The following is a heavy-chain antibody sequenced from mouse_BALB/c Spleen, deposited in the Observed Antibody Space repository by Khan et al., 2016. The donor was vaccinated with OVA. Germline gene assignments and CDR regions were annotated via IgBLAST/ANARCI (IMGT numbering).Heavy chain of an antibody. Sequence: ELVESGGGFVKPGGSLKLSCSASGFTFSSYAMSWVRQTPEKRLEWVATISTGGHYTFYADSVKGRFTISRDNAKNTLYLQMSSLRSEDTAMYYCSRSLVDYYAMDYWGQGTSVTVSS. CDR1: GFTFSSYA. V-gene: IGHV5-9-3*01. CDR3: SRSLVDYYAMDY. J-gene: IGHJ4*01. D-gene: IGHD2-2*01. CDR2: ISTGGHYT.